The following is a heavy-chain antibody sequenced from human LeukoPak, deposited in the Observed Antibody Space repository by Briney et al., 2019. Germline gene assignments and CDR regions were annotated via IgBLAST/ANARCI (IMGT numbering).Heavy chain of an antibody. CDR3: ARGGVSSR. J-gene: IGHJ4*02. CDR2: IYYSGST. CDR1: GGSISSYY. D-gene: IGHD6-13*01. V-gene: IGHV4-59*12. Sequence: SETLSLTCTVSGGSISSYYWSWIRQPPGKGLEWIGYIYYSGSTNYNPSLKSRVTISVDTSKNQFSLKLSSVTAADTAVYYCARGGVSSRWGQGTLVTVSS.